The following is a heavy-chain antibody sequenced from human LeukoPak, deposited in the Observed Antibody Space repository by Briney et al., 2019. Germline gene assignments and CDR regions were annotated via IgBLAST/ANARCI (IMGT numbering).Heavy chain of an antibody. CDR1: GFTFSSYS. CDR3: ASDQRVAAADY. D-gene: IGHD6-13*01. J-gene: IGHJ4*02. CDR2: ISSSSSTI. Sequence: PGGSLRLSCAASGFTFSSYSMNWVRQAPGKGLEWVSYISSSSSTIYYADSVKGRFTISRDNAKNSLYLQMDSLRAGDTAVYYCASDQRVAAADYWGQGTLVTVSS. V-gene: IGHV3-48*01.